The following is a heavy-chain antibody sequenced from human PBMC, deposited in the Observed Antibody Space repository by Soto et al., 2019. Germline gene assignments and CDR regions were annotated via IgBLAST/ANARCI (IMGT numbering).Heavy chain of an antibody. V-gene: IGHV1-2*02. CDR3: SRDLSRQSWKWFDT. J-gene: IGHJ5*02. D-gene: IGHD1-1*01. CDR1: GYTFTDHY. CDR2: IHPNSGDT. Sequence: QVQLVQSGAEVKEPGASVKVSCRTSGYTFTDHYINWVRQAPGQGPEYMGWIHPNSGDTKYTQRFQGRVTMTRDTSISTADMELRRLPSNDTAVYHFSRDLSRQSWKWFDTWCQVTLVTVAS.